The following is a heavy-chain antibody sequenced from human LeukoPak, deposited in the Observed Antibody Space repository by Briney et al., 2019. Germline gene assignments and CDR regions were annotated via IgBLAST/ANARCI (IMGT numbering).Heavy chain of an antibody. Sequence: GGSLRLSCAASGFTFSSYSMNWVRQAPGKGLEWVSSISSSSSYIYYADSVKGRFTISRDNAKNSLYLQMNSLRAEDTAVYYCAKQGQQQLGPGFDYWGQGTLVTVSS. CDR3: AKQGQQQLGPGFDY. V-gene: IGHV3-21*01. D-gene: IGHD6-13*01. J-gene: IGHJ4*02. CDR1: GFTFSSYS. CDR2: ISSSSSYI.